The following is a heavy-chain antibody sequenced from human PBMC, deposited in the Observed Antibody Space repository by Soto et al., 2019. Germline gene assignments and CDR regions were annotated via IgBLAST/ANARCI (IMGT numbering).Heavy chain of an antibody. CDR1: GFTFSGYS. V-gene: IGHV3-21*01. CDR2: ISSSSTYV. J-gene: IGHJ6*02. CDR3: ARDRRQLVHYYNYGMDV. Sequence: EVQLVESGGGLVKPGGSLRLSCTASGFTFSGYSMNWVRQAPGKGLEWVSSISSSSTYVYYADSLKGRFTISRDNAKNSLFLQMNSLRAEDTAVYYCARDRRQLVHYYNYGMDVWGQGTTVTVSS. D-gene: IGHD6-6*01.